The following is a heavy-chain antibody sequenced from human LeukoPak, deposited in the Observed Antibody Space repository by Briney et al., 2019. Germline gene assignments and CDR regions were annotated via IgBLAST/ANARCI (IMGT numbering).Heavy chain of an antibody. Sequence: GGSLRLSCAASGFTFDDYAMHWVRQAPGKGLEWVSGISWNSGSIGYADSVKGRFTISRDNAKNSLYLQMNSPRAEDTALYYCAKDIEEGAAAFARDFDYWGQGTLVTVSS. D-gene: IGHD6-13*01. V-gene: IGHV3-9*01. CDR1: GFTFDDYA. CDR2: ISWNSGSI. CDR3: AKDIEEGAAAFARDFDY. J-gene: IGHJ4*02.